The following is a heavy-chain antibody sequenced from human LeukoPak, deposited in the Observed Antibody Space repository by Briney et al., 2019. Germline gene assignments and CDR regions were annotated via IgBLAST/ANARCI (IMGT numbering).Heavy chain of an antibody. V-gene: IGHV3-21*01. CDR2: ISSSSSYI. CDR1: GFTFSSYS. J-gene: IGHJ6*03. D-gene: IGHD4-11*01. Sequence: PGGSLRLSCAASGFTFSSYSMNWVRQVPGKGLEWVSSISSSSSYIYYADSVKGRFTISRDNAKNSLHLQMNSLRAEDTAVYYCARDMRDYMDYYYSSMDVWGKGTTVTVSS. CDR3: ARDMRDYMDYYYSSMDV.